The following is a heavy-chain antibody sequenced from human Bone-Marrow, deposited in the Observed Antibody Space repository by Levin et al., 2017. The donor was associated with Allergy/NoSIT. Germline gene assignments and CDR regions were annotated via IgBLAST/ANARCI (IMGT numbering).Heavy chain of an antibody. CDR1: GFTFSGYY. CDR3: ARVDYGDYILDF. V-gene: IGHV3-11*05. Sequence: PGGSLRLSCAASGFTFSGYYMTWVRQAPGKGLEWVSYISSSGSYTNYADSVRGRFTISSDNAKNSLYLQMNSLRAEDSAVYFCARVDYGDYILDFWGQGTLVTVSS. CDR2: ISSSGSYT. J-gene: IGHJ4*02. D-gene: IGHD4-17*01.